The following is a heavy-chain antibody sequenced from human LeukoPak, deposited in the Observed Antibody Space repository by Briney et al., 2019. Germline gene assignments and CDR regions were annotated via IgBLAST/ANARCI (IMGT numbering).Heavy chain of an antibody. V-gene: IGHV3-74*01. CDR3: SWDHTGKEDI. J-gene: IGHJ3*02. CDR1: GFTFETYW. CDR2: INGYGTTT. Sequence: GGSLRLSCAASGFTFETYWMHWVRQAPGKGLVWVSCINGYGTTTNYADSVKGRFTISRDNAKNTLYLQMNSLRVEDTAVYYCSWDHTGKEDIWGQGTMVTVSS. D-gene: IGHD1-26*01.